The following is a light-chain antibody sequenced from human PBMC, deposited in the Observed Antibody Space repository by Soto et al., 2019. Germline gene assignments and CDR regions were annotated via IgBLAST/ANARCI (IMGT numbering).Light chain of an antibody. V-gene: IGKV1-39*01. CDR3: QHRYSTPWT. CDR1: QSISSY. J-gene: IGKJ1*01. Sequence: DIQMTQSPSSLSASVGDRVTITCRASQSISSYLNWYQQKPGKAPKLLIYAASSLQSGVPSRFSGSGSGTAFTLTISSLQPEDFATYYCQHRYSTPWTFGQGTKVEIK. CDR2: AAS.